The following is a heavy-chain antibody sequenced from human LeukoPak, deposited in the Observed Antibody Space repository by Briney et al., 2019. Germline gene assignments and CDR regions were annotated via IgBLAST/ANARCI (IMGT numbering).Heavy chain of an antibody. Sequence: PGRSLRLSCAASGFTFSSYGMHWVRQAPGKGLEWVAVIWYDGSNKYYADSVKGRFTISRDNSKNTLYLQMSTLRAEDTALYYCVKDVGGSYAFDYWGQGILVTVAS. CDR1: GFTFSSYG. CDR3: VKDVGGSYAFDY. CDR2: IWYDGSNK. D-gene: IGHD1-26*01. J-gene: IGHJ4*02. V-gene: IGHV3-33*06.